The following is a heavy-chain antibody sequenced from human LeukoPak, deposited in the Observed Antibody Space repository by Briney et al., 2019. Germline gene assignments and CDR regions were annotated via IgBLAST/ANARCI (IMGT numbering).Heavy chain of an antibody. J-gene: IGHJ4*02. Sequence: GGSLRLSCAASGFTVSSNYMSWVRQAPGKGLEWVSVIYSGGSTYYADSVKGRFIISRDNSKNTLYLQMNSLRAEDTAVYYCARGSGGYSGYADYWGQGTLVTVSS. V-gene: IGHV3-53*01. CDR1: GFTVSSNY. CDR3: ARGSGGYSGYADY. D-gene: IGHD5-12*01. CDR2: IYSGGST.